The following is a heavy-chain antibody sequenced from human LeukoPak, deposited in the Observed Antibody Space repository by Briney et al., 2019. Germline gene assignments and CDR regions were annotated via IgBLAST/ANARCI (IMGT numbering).Heavy chain of an antibody. J-gene: IGHJ4*02. CDR3: AKDPMVRGVIPTSFDY. Sequence: PGGSLRLSCAASGLTFSKAWMTWVRQAPGKGLEWVSAISGSGGSTYYADSVKGRFTISRDNSKNTLYLQMNSLRAEDTAVYYCAKDPMVRGVIPTSFDYWGQGTLVTVSS. D-gene: IGHD3-10*01. V-gene: IGHV3-23*01. CDR2: ISGSGGST. CDR1: GLTFSKAW.